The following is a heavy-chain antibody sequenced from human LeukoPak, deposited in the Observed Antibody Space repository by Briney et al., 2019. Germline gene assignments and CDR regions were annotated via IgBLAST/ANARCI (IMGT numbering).Heavy chain of an antibody. CDR3: ARDRDYGDHGLFVY. Sequence: GGSLRLSCAASGFTFSTYDMHWVRQAPGKGLEWVAVISFDGSNKYYADSVKGRFTISRDNSKNTLYLEMNSLRDEDTAVYYCARDRDYGDHGLFVYWGQGTLVTVSS. V-gene: IGHV3-30*03. D-gene: IGHD4-17*01. CDR1: GFTFSTYD. CDR2: ISFDGSNK. J-gene: IGHJ4*02.